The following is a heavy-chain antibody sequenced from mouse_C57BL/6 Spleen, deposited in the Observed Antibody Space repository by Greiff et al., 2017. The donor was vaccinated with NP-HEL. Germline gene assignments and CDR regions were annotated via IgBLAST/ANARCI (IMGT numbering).Heavy chain of an antibody. CDR1: GFTFSDYG. D-gene: IGHD1-1*01. Sequence: EVQLVESGGGLVKPGGSLKLSCAASGFTFSDYGMHWVRQAPEKGLEWVAYISSGSSTIYYADTVKGRFTISRDNAKNTLFLQMTSLRSEDTAMYYCARHYYGSSPYWYFDVWGTGTTVTVSS. CDR3: ARHYYGSSPYWYFDV. J-gene: IGHJ1*03. CDR2: ISSGSSTI. V-gene: IGHV5-17*01.